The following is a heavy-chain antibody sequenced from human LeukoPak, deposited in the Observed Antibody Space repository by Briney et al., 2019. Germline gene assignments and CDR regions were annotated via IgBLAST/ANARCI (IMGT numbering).Heavy chain of an antibody. CDR1: GGSISSLS. D-gene: IGHD3-3*01. CDR2: IYASGST. J-gene: IGHJ2*01. Sequence: PSETLSLTFTVSGGSISSLSWSWIRQPAGKGLEWIGRIYASGSTNYNPSLKSRVTMSVDTSKNQFSLNLRSVTAADTAVYYCARLQLSGSHWDSFYWYFDHWGHGTLVTVPS. CDR3: ARLQLSGSHWDSFYWYFDH. V-gene: IGHV4-4*07.